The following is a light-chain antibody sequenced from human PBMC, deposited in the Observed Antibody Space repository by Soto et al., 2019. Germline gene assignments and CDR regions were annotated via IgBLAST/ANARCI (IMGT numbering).Light chain of an antibody. CDR1: ESDSRW. Sequence: DIQMTQSPSSESAAVGDSVTVTCPASESDSRWLVWFQQKPGKAPKLLIYGASSLQTGVPARFSGSGSGTDFTLTISSLQPEDFATYYCQQANSFPFTFGPGTKVDVK. CDR3: QQANSFPFT. CDR2: GAS. V-gene: IGKV1D-12*01. J-gene: IGKJ3*01.